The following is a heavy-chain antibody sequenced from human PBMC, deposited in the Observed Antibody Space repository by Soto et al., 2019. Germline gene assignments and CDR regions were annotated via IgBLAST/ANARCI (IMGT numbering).Heavy chain of an antibody. CDR3: ANDIKGTGTNVFYDS. CDR1: GFSFSTYA. D-gene: IGHD1-7*01. Sequence: EVQLLESGGSLVQPGGSLRLSCAASGFSFSTYAMGWVRQAPGKGLEWVSAISGSGTATYYADPMKGRFTISRDNSKDKLYLQINSRRARDTAVYYYANDIKGTGTNVFYDSWVQGSLFTVSS. CDR2: ISGSGTAT. V-gene: IGHV3-23*01. J-gene: IGHJ4*02.